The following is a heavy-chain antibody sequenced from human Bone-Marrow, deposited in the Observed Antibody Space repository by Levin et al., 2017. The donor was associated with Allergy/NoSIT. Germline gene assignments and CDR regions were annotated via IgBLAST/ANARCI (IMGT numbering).Heavy chain of an antibody. CDR1: GGSLNNYA. D-gene: IGHD3-3*01. V-gene: IGHV1-69*13. Sequence: ASVKVSCKASGGSLNNYAISWVRQAPGQGLEWMGGIIPSFGATNYAQTFQDRVTITADESTNRAYMELRGLRSEDTAVYYWSRGVRFLEWLSNPRHYYYYGMDVWGQGTTVTVSS. J-gene: IGHJ6*02. CDR2: IIPSFGAT. CDR3: SRGVRFLEWLSNPRHYYYYGMDV.